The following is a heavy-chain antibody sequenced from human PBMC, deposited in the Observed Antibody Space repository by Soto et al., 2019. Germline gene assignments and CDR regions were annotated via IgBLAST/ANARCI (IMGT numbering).Heavy chain of an antibody. J-gene: IGHJ4*02. CDR1: GYSFAGYW. CDR2: IDPSDSQT. V-gene: IGHV5-10-1*01. D-gene: IGHD3-22*01. Sequence: LGESLKISCKGSGYSFAGYWITWVRQKPGKGLEWMGRIDPSDSQTYYSPSVRGPVTISATKSITTVSLQWSSLRASDTAMYYCARQVYDSDTGPNFQYYFDSWGQGTPVTVSS. CDR3: ARQVYDSDTGPNFQYYFDS.